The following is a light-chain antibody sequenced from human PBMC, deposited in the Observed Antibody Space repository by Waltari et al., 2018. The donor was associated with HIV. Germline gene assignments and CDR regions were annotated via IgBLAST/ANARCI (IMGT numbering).Light chain of an antibody. CDR1: QSVSSSY. J-gene: IGKJ2*01. V-gene: IGKV3-20*01. Sequence: EIVLTQSPGTLSLSPGERATLSCRASQSVSSSYLAWYQQKPGQAPRLLIYGASSRATGIPDRCSGSGSGTDFTRTISRLEPEDFAVYYCQQYGSSRQYTFGQGTKLEIK. CDR3: QQYGSSRQYT. CDR2: GAS.